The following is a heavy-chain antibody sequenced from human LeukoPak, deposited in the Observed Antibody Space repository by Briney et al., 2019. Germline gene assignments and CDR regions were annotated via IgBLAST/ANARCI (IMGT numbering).Heavy chain of an antibody. V-gene: IGHV1-46*01. J-gene: IGHJ4*02. D-gene: IGHD6-13*01. CDR1: GYTFTSYY. CDR2: INPSGGST. Sequence: ASVKVSCKASGYTFTSYYMHWVRRAPGQGLEWMGIINPSGGSTSYAQKFQGRVTMTRDTSTSTVYMELSSLRSEDTAVYYCARGALVEYSSSSGAPDWGQGTLVTVSS. CDR3: ARGALVEYSSSSGAPD.